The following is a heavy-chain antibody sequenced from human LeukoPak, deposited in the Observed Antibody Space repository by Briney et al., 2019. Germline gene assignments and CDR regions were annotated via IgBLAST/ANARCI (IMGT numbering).Heavy chain of an antibody. Sequence: PGGSLRLSCAASGFTFSSYSMNWVRQAPGKGLEWVSVIYSGGGTNYSDSVKGRFTISRDNSKNTLYLQLNSLRAEDTAVYYCARDLYSSGLWGQGTLVTVSS. J-gene: IGHJ4*02. V-gene: IGHV3-66*01. CDR3: ARDLYSSGL. D-gene: IGHD6-19*01. CDR1: GFTFSSYS. CDR2: IYSGGGT.